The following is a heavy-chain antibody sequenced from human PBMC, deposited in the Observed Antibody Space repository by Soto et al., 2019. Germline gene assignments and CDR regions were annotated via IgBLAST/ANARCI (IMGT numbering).Heavy chain of an antibody. V-gene: IGHV5-51*01. CDR1: GYSFTSYW. CDR2: IYPGDSDT. Sequence: GESLKISCKGSGYSFTSYWIGWVRQMPGKGLEWMGIIYPGDSDTRYSPSFQGQVTISADKSISTAYLQWSSLKASDTAMYYCARHVGPNYDFWSGYTPGPYYYYMDVWGKGTTVTVSS. J-gene: IGHJ6*03. D-gene: IGHD3-3*01. CDR3: ARHVGPNYDFWSGYTPGPYYYYMDV.